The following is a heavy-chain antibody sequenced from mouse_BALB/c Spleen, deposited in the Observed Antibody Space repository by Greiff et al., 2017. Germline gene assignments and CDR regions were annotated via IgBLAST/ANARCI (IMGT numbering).Heavy chain of an antibody. J-gene: IGHJ3*01. D-gene: IGHD1-1*01. CDR2: INPSNGGT. V-gene: IGHV1S81*02. Sequence: QVQLKESGAELVKPGASVKLSCKASGYTFTSYYMYWVKQRPGQGLEWIGEINPSNGGTNFNEKFKSKATLTVDKSSSTAYMQLSSLTSEDSAVYYCTRGGYYGAYWGQGTLVTVSA. CDR3: TRGGYYGAY. CDR1: GYTFTSYY.